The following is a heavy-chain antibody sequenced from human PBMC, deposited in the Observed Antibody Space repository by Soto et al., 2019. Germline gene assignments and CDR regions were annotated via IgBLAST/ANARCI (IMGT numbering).Heavy chain of an antibody. CDR3: ARGQRFSDSFDP. Sequence: SETLSLTCTVSGGAISGYYWTWVRQPAGKGLEWIGRIYSSGGTKYNPSLKSRVDMSLDMSKNQFSLRLSSVTAADTAVYYCARGQRFSDSFDPWGQGTLVTAPQ. D-gene: IGHD3-3*01. V-gene: IGHV4-4*07. CDR1: GGAISGYY. J-gene: IGHJ5*02. CDR2: IYSSGGT.